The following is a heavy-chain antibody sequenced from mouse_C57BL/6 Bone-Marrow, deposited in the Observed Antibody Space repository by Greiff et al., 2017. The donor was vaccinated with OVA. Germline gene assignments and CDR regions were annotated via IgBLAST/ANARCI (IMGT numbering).Heavy chain of an antibody. CDR2: IYPRSGNT. V-gene: IGHV1-81*01. CDR1: GYTFTSYG. Sequence: VQLVESGAELARPGASVKLSCKASGYTFTSYGISWVKQRTGQGLEWIGEIYPRSGNTYYNEKFKGKATLTADKSSSTAYMEIRSLTSEDAGVYFCARLGGLYYFDYWGQGTTLTVSS. J-gene: IGHJ2*01. D-gene: IGHD6-1*01. CDR3: ARLGGLYYFDY.